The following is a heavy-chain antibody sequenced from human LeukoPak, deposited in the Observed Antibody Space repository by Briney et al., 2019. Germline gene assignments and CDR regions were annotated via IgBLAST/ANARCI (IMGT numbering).Heavy chain of an antibody. J-gene: IGHJ4*02. CDR3: ARARGVRYYFDY. V-gene: IGHV3-9*01. Sequence: GGSLRLSCAASGFTFDDYAMHWVRQAPGKGLEWVSGISWNSGSIGYADSVKGRFTISRDNSKNTLYLQMNSLRAEDTAVYYCARARGVRYYFDYWGQGTLVTVSS. CDR1: GFTFDDYA. CDR2: ISWNSGSI. D-gene: IGHD4-23*01.